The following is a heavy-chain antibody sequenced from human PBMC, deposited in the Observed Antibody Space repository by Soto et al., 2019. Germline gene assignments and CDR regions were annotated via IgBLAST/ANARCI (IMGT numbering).Heavy chain of an antibody. J-gene: IGHJ3*02. CDR1: GGSISSGGYY. CDR3: ARVLHYYGSDTDAFDI. Sequence: QVQLQESGPGLVKPSQTLSLTCTVSGGSISSGGYYWSWIRQHPGKGLEWIGYIYYSGSTYYNPSLKRRVTISVDTSQTQFSLKRSSVTAADTAVYYCARVLHYYGSDTDAFDIRGQGTMVTVSS. D-gene: IGHD3-10*01. V-gene: IGHV4-31*03. CDR2: IYYSGST.